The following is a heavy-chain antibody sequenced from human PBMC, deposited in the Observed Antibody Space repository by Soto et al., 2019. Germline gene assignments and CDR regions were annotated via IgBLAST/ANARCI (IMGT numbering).Heavy chain of an antibody. CDR3: ARGGTSGMDV. CDR1: CGSIISYY. CDR2: IYYSGST. Sequence: SETLSLTCTVSCGSIISYYWSWIRQPPGKGLEWIGYIYYSGSTNYNPSLKSRVTISVDTSKNQFSLKLSSVTAADTAVYYCARGGTSGMDVWGQGTTVTVSS. J-gene: IGHJ6*02. V-gene: IGHV4-59*01. D-gene: IGHD1-1*01.